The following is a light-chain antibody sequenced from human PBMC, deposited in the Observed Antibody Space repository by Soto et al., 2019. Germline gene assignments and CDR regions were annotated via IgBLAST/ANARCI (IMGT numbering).Light chain of an antibody. J-gene: IGKJ5*01. Sequence: DIVMTQSPLSLPVTPGAPASISCRSSQSLLYSNGYNYLDWYLQKPGQSPQLLIYLGSNRVSGVPDRFSGSGSGTDFTLKISRVEAEDVGVYYCMQAVQTPITFGQGTRLEIK. V-gene: IGKV2-28*01. CDR2: LGS. CDR3: MQAVQTPIT. CDR1: QSLLYSNGYNY.